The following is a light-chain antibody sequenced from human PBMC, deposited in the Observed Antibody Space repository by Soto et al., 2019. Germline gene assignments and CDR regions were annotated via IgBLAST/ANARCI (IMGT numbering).Light chain of an antibody. J-gene: IGKJ5*01. CDR1: LSVSSN. Sequence: EIVMTQSPATLSVSPGERATLSCRASLSVSSNLAWYQQKPGQAPRLLISDASNRATGIPARFSGSGSETDFTLTISSLEPEDFAVYYCQQRYSWPPITFGQGTRLEIK. CDR3: QQRYSWPPIT. CDR2: DAS. V-gene: IGKV3-11*01.